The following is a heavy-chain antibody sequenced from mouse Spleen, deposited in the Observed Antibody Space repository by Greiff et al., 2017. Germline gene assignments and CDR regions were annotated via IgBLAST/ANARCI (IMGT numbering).Heavy chain of an antibody. CDR3: ARSGASPMDY. J-gene: IGHJ4*01. D-gene: IGHD6-2*01. V-gene: IGHV1-4*02. Sequence: VQLQESAAELARPGASVKMSCKASGYTFTSYTMHWVKQRPGQGLEWIGYINPSSGYTEYNQKFKDKTTLTADKSSSTAYMQLSSLTSEDSAVYYCARSGASPMDYWGQGTSVTVSS. CDR2: INPSSGYT. CDR1: GYTFTSYT.